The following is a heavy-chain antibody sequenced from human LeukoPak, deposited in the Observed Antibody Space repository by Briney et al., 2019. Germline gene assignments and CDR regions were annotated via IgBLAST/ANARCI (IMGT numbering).Heavy chain of an antibody. CDR2: IGSDNNP. CDR3: AKYLHDWSGIDW. D-gene: IGHD3-3*01. J-gene: IGHJ4*02. Sequence: PGGSLRLSCAASGFTFSGNVMNWVRQAPGKGLEWVSGIGSDNNPHYTDSVKGRFTISRDNSKNTLNLQMNSLRAEDTARYYRAKYLHDWSGIDWWGQGTLVTVSS. CDR1: GFTFSGNV. V-gene: IGHV3-23*01.